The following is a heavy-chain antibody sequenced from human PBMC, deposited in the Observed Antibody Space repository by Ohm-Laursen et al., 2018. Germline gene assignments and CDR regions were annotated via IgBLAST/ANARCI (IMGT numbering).Heavy chain of an antibody. CDR3: ARQISTAARAYYYYGMDV. Sequence: SQTLSLTCTVSGGSISSGAYCWSWIRQHPGKGLEWIGYIYHSGSTYYNPSLKSRVTISVDTSKNQFSLKLSSVTAADTAVYYCARQISTAARAYYYYGMDVWGQGTTVTVSS. V-gene: IGHV4-31*03. D-gene: IGHD6-6*01. J-gene: IGHJ6*02. CDR1: GGSISSGAYC. CDR2: IYHSGST.